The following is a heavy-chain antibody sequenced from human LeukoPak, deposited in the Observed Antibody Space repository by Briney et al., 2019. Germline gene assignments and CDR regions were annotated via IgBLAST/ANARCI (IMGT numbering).Heavy chain of an antibody. D-gene: IGHD3-10*01. J-gene: IGHJ3*02. CDR1: GGSINSYY. V-gene: IGHV4-59*01. Sequence: SETLSLTCAVSGGSINSYYWSWIRQPPGKGLEWIGYIYYSGGPNYNPSLKSRVTISVDTSKNQFSLIMTSVTAADTAVYYCAKSNGYGLVDIWGQGTMVTVSS. CDR3: AKSNGYGLVDI. CDR2: IYYSGGP.